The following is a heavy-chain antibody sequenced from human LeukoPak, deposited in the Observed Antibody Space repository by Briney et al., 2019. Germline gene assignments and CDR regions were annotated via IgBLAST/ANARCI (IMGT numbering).Heavy chain of an antibody. V-gene: IGHV4-59*01. D-gene: IGHD3-10*01. CDR1: GGSISSYY. CDR2: IYYSGST. CDR3: ASGHYYGSGCYFGWFDP. Sequence: PSETLSLTCTVSGGSISSYYWSWIRQPPGKGLEWIGYIYYSGSTNYNPSLKSRVTISVDTSKNQFSLKLSSVTAADTAVYYCASGHYYGSGCYFGWFDPWGQGTLVTVSS. J-gene: IGHJ5*02.